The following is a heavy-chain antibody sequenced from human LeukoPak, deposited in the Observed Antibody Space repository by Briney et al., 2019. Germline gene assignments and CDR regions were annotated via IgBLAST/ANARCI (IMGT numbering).Heavy chain of an antibody. Sequence: PGGSLRLSCAASGFTFSSYGMSWVRQAPGKGLEWVSAISPSGRNTYYADSVKGRFIISRDNSKNMLYLQMNSLRAEDTAVYYCARVHSGSYIDIWGQGTMVTVSS. D-gene: IGHD1-26*01. J-gene: IGHJ3*02. V-gene: IGHV3-23*01. CDR1: GFTFSSYG. CDR3: ARVHSGSYIDI. CDR2: ISPSGRNT.